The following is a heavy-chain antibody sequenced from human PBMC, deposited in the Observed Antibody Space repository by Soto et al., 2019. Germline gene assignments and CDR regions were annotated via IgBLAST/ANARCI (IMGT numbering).Heavy chain of an antibody. CDR3: ARGVDTAMVTDY. CDR2: IYYSGST. V-gene: IGHV4-61*01. J-gene: IGHJ4*02. Sequence: SETLSLTCTVSGGSVSSGSYYWSWIRQPPGKGLEWIGYIYYSGSTNYNPSLKSRVTISVDTSKNQFSLKLSSVTAADTAVYYCARGVDTAMVTDYWGQGTLVTVSS. CDR1: GGSVSSGSYY. D-gene: IGHD5-18*01.